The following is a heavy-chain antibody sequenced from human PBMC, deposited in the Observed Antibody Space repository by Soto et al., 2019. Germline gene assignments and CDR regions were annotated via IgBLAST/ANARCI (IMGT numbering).Heavy chain of an antibody. CDR3: ASTHSSGWYRREYYFDY. J-gene: IGHJ4*02. D-gene: IGHD6-19*01. V-gene: IGHV1-46*01. CDR1: GYIFINYY. Sequence: ASVKVSCKASGYIFINYYIHCVRQAPGQGLEWIGIINPNGGSTNYAQKFRGRVTMARDTSTSTVYMDLSSLRSEDTAVYYCASTHSSGWYRREYYFDYWGQGTLVTVSS. CDR2: INPNGGST.